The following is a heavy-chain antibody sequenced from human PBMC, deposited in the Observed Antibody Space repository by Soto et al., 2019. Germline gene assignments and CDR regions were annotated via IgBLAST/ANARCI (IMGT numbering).Heavy chain of an antibody. CDR1: GYTFTGYD. Sequence: AEVTVSWKASGYTFTGYDIDWGRHAAGQGVEGMGWMDSNSGKAGYAKKLKGRVSMTRNASIRRACLQLSRLKSEDTAGYYCARKIPDTGGFGSWGQGILVTVAS. D-gene: IGHD2-8*02. CDR2: MDSNSGKA. CDR3: ARKIPDTGGFGS. V-gene: IGHV1-8*01. J-gene: IGHJ4*02.